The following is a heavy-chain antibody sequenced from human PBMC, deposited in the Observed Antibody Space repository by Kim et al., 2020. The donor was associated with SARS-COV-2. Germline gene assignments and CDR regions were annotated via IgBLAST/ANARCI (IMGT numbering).Heavy chain of an antibody. J-gene: IGHJ4*02. V-gene: IGHV4-39*01. CDR2: IYSGGST. CDR1: SGSISSSSYY. D-gene: IGHD3-16*01. CDR3: VRPNGNNYVSFFDY. Sequence: ETLSLTCTVSSGSISSSSYYWAWIRQAPGKGLEWIGSIYSGGSTYYNLSLKSRITISVDTSQNQFFLRLASVTAADTAVYYCVRPNGNNYVSFFDYWGQGTLVTVSS.